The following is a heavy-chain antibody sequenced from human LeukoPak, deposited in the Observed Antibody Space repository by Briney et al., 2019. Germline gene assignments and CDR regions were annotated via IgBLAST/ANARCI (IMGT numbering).Heavy chain of an antibody. D-gene: IGHD4-23*01. CDR1: GYTFTGYY. CDR3: ARDPYNYGGNSDPFDY. V-gene: IGHV1-69*05. J-gene: IGHJ4*02. CDR2: IIPIFGTA. Sequence: GASVKVSCKASGYTFTGYYMHWVRQAPGQGLEWMGRIIPIFGTANYAQKFQGRVTITTDVSTSTAYMELSSLRYEDTGVYYCARDPYNYGGNSDPFDYWGQGTLVTVSS.